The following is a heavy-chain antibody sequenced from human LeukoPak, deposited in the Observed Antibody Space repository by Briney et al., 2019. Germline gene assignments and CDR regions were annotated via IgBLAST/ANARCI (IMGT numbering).Heavy chain of an antibody. J-gene: IGHJ4*02. D-gene: IGHD2-2*02. Sequence: GGSLRLSCAASGFTFSSYAMSWVRQAPGKGLEWVSAISGSGGSTYYADSVKGRFTISRDNSRNTLYLQMNSLRAEDTAVYYCAKDQGDCSSTSCYIFDYWGQGTLVTVSS. CDR1: GFTFSSYA. CDR3: AKDQGDCSSTSCYIFDY. CDR2: ISGSGGST. V-gene: IGHV3-23*01.